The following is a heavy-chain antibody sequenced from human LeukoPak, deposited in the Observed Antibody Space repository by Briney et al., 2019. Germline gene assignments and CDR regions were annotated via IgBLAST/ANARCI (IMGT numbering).Heavy chain of an antibody. CDR3: ARPLKPYYYNSSGYWGYFQH. CDR2: IYPGDSDR. J-gene: IGHJ1*01. D-gene: IGHD3-22*01. V-gene: IGHV5-51*01. CDR1: GYRFSSQW. Sequence: GESLKISCKGFGYRFSSQWIAWVRQMPGKGLEWMGIIYPGDSDRRYSPSFQGQVTISADKSINTAYLQWSSLKASDTAVYYCARPLKPYYYNSSGYWGYFQHWGQGTLVTVSS.